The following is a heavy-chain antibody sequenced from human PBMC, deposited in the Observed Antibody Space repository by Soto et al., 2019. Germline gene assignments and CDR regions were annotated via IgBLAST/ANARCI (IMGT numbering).Heavy chain of an antibody. CDR2: IIPLFGTT. J-gene: IGHJ4*02. CDR3: ARGGELAGWMPFDS. Sequence: QVHLVQSGAEVKKPGSSVKVSCRASGGTFNTYGFNWVRQAPGQGLEWMGGIIPLFGTTTYAQNFQGRVTITADQSTTTAYMEMSGLTSADTAVYFCARGGELAGWMPFDSWCQGTLVTVSS. CDR1: GGTFNTYG. D-gene: IGHD6-19*01. V-gene: IGHV1-69*01.